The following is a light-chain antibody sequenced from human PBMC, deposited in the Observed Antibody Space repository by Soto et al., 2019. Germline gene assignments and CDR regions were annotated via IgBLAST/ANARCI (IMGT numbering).Light chain of an antibody. J-gene: IGKJ1*01. CDR2: GTS. CDR3: QQYASSPRT. Sequence: EIVLTQSPGTLSVSPGERVTLSCRASQSVGTIYLAWYQQRPGQAPKLLMSGTSTRATGIPDRFSGSGSGTDFTLTINRLEPEDFAVYYCQQYASSPRTFGKGTRV. CDR1: QSVGTIY. V-gene: IGKV3-20*01.